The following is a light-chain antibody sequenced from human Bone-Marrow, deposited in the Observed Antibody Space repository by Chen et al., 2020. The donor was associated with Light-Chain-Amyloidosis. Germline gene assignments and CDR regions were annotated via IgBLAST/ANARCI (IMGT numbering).Light chain of an antibody. CDR3: ESWDSSLSAMV. Sequence: QSVLMQHHSVDAASGQKIPIPCSGNYRNIGHNYVSWYQQVPGTAPKLVIYETQSRPSGIPARFSGSKSGTSATLRISRLQAGDEADYYCESWDSSLSAMVFGGGTKVTVL. V-gene: IGLV1-51*02. CDR1: YRNIGHNY. J-gene: IGLJ2*01. CDR2: ETQ.